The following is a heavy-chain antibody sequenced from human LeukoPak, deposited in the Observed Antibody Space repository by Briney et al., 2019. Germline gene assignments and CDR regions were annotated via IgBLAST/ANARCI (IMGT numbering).Heavy chain of an antibody. J-gene: IGHJ4*02. CDR3: ARDTFQPGLIDS. CDR1: GFTFSRYA. CDR2: INTDSSDI. Sequence: GGSLRLSCAASGFTFSRYAMNWVRQAPGKGLEWVSYINTDSSDIHYADSVKGRFTISRDNARNALYLQLSSLRAEDSGVYYCARDTFQPGLIDSWGQGTLVTVSS. V-gene: IGHV3-21*05. D-gene: IGHD2-2*01.